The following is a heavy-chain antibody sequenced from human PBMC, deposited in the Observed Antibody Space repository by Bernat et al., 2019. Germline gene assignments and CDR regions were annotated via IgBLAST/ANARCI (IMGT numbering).Heavy chain of an antibody. J-gene: IGHJ6*03. D-gene: IGHD1-1*01. CDR2: VYYSGSAYYRGT. CDR1: GCSISSRSYY. CDR3: ARGEWNMHYYYYYMDA. Sequence: QLQLQESGPGLVKPSETLSLTCNVSGCSISSRSYYWGWIRQPPGKGLEWIGSVYYSGSAYYRGTQYHPSHKSRVNISVDTSKNQISLKVTSVTAADTAVYYCARGEWNMHYYYYYMDAWASATTVTVSS. V-gene: IGHV4-39*01.